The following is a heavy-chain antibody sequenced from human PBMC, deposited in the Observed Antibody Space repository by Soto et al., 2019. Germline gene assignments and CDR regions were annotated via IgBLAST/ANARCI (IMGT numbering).Heavy chain of an antibody. J-gene: IGHJ5*02. CDR1: GGSISSYY. V-gene: IGHV4-59*01. CDR3: ARGWLTTGGNWFDP. Sequence: SETLSLTCTVSGGSISSYYWSWIRQPPGKGLEWIGYIYYSGSTNYNPPLKSRVTISVDTSKNQFSLKLSSVTAADTAVYYCARGWLTTGGNWFDPWGQGTLVTVSS. D-gene: IGHD4-17*01. CDR2: IYYSGST.